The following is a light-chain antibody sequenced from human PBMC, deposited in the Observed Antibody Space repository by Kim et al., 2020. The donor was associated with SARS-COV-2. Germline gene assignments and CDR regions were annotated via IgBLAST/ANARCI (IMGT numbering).Light chain of an antibody. V-gene: IGKV1-39*01. CDR3: QQTSSAPRT. J-gene: IGKJ1*01. CDR2: TAS. CDR1: QDISRY. Sequence: DIQMTQSPPSLSASVGDRVTITCRASQDISRYLNWYQQKPGKAPKLLIYTASSLQSGVPSRFTGSGSETDFTLTITSLQPEDFATYYCQQTSSAPRTFGQGTKVDIK.